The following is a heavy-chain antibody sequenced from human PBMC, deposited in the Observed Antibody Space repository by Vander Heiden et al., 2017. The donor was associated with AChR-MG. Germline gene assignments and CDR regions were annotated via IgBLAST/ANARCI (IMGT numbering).Heavy chain of an antibody. D-gene: IGHD3-3*01. CDR2: IYNSGST. CDR3: ARIWWSGYSTGAWFDP. J-gene: IGHJ5*02. CDR1: GGSISTHY. V-gene: IGHV4-59*11. Sequence: QVQLQESGPGLVKPSETLSLTCTVSGGSISTHYWSWIRQPPGKGLECIGYIYNSGSTNYNPSLKSRVTISIDTSKNHFSLRVKSVTAADTAVYFCARIWWSGYSTGAWFDPWGLGTLVTVSS.